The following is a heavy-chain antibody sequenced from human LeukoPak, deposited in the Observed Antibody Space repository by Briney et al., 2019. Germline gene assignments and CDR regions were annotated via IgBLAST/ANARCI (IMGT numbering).Heavy chain of an antibody. D-gene: IGHD3-10*01. CDR1: GFTFDDYA. Sequence: PGGSLRLSCAASGFTFDDYAMHWVRQAPGKGLEWVSLISWDGGIIYYADSVKGRFTISRDNSKNTLSLQMINLRAEDTAVYYCARGGGSENQYAPWYFDYWGQGTLVTVSS. CDR2: ISWDGGII. V-gene: IGHV3-43D*03. CDR3: ARGGGSENQYAPWYFDY. J-gene: IGHJ4*02.